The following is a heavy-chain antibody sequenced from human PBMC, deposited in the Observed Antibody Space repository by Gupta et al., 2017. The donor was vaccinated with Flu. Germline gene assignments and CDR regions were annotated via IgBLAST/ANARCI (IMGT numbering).Heavy chain of an antibody. D-gene: IGHD2-15*01. CDR1: GYAFNSFH. V-gene: IGHV1-8*01. CDR3: ARRAGIYCSGTSGYFDK. Sequence: QAQLVQSGAAVKKPGASVRVSCKASGYAFNSFHINWVRQATGQGLEWMGWMNPNNGDADYAQKFQGRVSMTRDTSTNTAYLELRSRSAGDTATYYGARRAGIYCSGTSGYFDKWGQGTLVTVSS. CDR2: MNPNNGDA. J-gene: IGHJ4*02.